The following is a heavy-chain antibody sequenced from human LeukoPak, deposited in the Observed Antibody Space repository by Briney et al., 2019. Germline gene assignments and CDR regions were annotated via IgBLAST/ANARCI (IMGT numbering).Heavy chain of an antibody. CDR3: AKDAHWSADH. Sequence: PGGSLRLSCAASGFPFSTYSMHWVRQAPGKGLEWVGSITSTSTYIYYADSVKGRFTISRDNAHNLLYLQMNSLRADDTAVYSCAKDAHWSADHWGQGTLVTVSS. CDR2: ITSTSTYI. V-gene: IGHV3-21*01. D-gene: IGHD3-3*01. J-gene: IGHJ5*02. CDR1: GFPFSTYS.